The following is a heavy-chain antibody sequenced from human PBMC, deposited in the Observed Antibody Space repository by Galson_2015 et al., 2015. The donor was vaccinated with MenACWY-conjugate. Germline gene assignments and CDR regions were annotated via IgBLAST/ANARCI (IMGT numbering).Heavy chain of an antibody. Sequence: SLRLSCAASGFTFSSYSMNWVRQAPGKGLEWVSSISSSSSYIYYANSVKGRFTTSRDNAKNSLYLQMNSLRAEDTAVYYCASQAELTPDYYYYYGMDVWGQGTTVTVSS. D-gene: IGHD1-7*01. CDR2: ISSSSSYI. J-gene: IGHJ6*02. CDR3: ASQAELTPDYYYYYGMDV. V-gene: IGHV3-21*01. CDR1: GFTFSSYS.